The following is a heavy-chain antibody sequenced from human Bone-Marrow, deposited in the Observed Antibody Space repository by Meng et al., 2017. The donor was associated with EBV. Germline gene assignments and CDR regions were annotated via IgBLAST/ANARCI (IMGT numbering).Heavy chain of an antibody. CDR2: ISSSSSYI. CDR1: GFTFSSYS. CDR3: ARFDDILTGSTEGVDH. V-gene: IGHV3-21*01. Sequence: EVQLVESGGXLVKPGXSLRLSCAASGFTFSSYSMNWVRQAPGKGLEWVSSISSSSSYIYYADSVKGRFTISRDNAKNSLYLQMNSLRAEDTAVYYCARFDDILTGSTEGVDHWGQGTLVTVSS. J-gene: IGHJ4*02. D-gene: IGHD3-9*01.